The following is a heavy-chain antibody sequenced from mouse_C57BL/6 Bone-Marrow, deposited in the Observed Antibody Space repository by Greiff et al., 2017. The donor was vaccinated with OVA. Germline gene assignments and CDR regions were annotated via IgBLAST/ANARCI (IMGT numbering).Heavy chain of an antibody. D-gene: IGHD1-1*01. CDR3: ARRCSSWGYFDY. CDR1: GYTFTSYW. V-gene: IGHV1-69*01. J-gene: IGHJ2*01. CDR2: IDPSDSYT. Sequence: QVQLQQPGAELVMPGASVKLSCKASGYTFTSYWMHWVKQRPGQGLEWIGEIDPSDSYTNYNQKFKGKSTLTVDKSSSTAYMQLSSLTSEDSAVYYCARRCSSWGYFDYWGQGTTLTVSS.